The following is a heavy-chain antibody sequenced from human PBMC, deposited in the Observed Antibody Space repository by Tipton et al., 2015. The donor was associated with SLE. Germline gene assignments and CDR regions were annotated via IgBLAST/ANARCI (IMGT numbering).Heavy chain of an antibody. J-gene: IGHJ5*02. V-gene: IGHV5-51*03. CDR3: ARYMGETLAKNWFDP. Sequence: QLVQSGAEVKKSGESLKISCKGSGYDFFGYWIGWVRQMPGKGLEWMGIIYPDNSDTGYSPSFQGQVTISADKSINTAYLHWSSLKASDTAMYYCARYMGETLAKNWFDPWGQGTLVTVSS. CDR1: GYDFFGYW. D-gene: IGHD5-12*01. CDR2: IYPDNSDT.